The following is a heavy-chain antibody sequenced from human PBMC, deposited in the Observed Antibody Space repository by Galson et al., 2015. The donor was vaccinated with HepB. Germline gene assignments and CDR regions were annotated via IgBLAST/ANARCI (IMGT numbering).Heavy chain of an antibody. CDR1: GYTFSNYG. Sequence: SVKVSCKASGYTFSNYGITWVRQAPGQGLEWMGWISTDKGNTNFAQKLQDRVAMTVDTSTSTVYMELRSLRSNDTAVYYCARERGLVRGSLYYFYGLDVWGQGTAVTVSS. D-gene: IGHD3-10*01. V-gene: IGHV1-18*04. CDR3: ARERGLVRGSLYYFYGLDV. CDR2: ISTDKGNT. J-gene: IGHJ6*02.